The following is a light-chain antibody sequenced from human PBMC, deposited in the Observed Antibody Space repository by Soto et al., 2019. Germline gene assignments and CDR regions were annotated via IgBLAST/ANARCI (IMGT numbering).Light chain of an antibody. V-gene: IGKV1-5*03. J-gene: IGKJ1*01. CDR3: QPDNHCWT. CDR1: DPISTW. CDR2: KAS. Sequence: DIQMTQSPSTLSASVGDRVTITCRASDPISTWLAWYQQKPGKAPKLLIYKASNLQSGVPSRFSGSGSGTEFTLAISSLQPDDFDTYYCQPDNHCWTFGQGTKVEIK.